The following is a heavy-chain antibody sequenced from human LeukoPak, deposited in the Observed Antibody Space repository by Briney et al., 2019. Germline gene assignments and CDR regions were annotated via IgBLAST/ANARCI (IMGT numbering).Heavy chain of an antibody. D-gene: IGHD6-13*01. Sequence: PSGTLSLTCTVSGGSISSGGYYWSWIRQHPGKGLEWIGYIYYSGSTYYNPSLKSRVTMSVDTSKNQFSLKLSSVTAADTAVYYCARARSSWYYFDYWGQGTLVTVSS. CDR3: ARARSSWYYFDY. CDR1: GGSISSGGYY. CDR2: IYYSGST. V-gene: IGHV4-31*03. J-gene: IGHJ4*02.